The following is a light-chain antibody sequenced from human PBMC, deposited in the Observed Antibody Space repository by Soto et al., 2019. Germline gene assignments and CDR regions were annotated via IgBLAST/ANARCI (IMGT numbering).Light chain of an antibody. CDR3: VLSSRV. V-gene: IGLV7-46*01. J-gene: IGLJ2*01. CDR1: TGAVTSGHY. CDR2: DTS. Sequence: QAVVTQEPSLTVSPGGTVTLTCGSSTGAVTSGHYPYWFQQKPGQAPRTLIYDTSNKHSWTPARFSGSLLGGKAALTLSGAQPEDEAEYYCVLSSRVFGGGTKVTVL.